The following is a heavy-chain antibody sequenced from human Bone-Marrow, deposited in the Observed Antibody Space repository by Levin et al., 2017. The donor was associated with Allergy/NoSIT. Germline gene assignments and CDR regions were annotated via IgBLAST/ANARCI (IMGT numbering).Heavy chain of an antibody. D-gene: IGHD6-13*01. CDR2: IYWDDDK. Sequence: VSGPTLVKPTQTLTLTCTFSGFSLSTSGVGVGWIRQPPGKALEWLALIYWDDDKRYSPSLKSRLTITKDTSKNQVVLTMTNMDPVDTATYYCAHRLGGRSSSWLGWFDPWGQGTLVTVSS. CDR3: AHRLGGRSSSWLGWFDP. V-gene: IGHV2-5*02. J-gene: IGHJ5*02. CDR1: GFSLSTSGVG.